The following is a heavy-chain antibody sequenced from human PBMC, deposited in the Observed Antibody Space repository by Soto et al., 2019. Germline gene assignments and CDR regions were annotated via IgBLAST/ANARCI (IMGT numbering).Heavy chain of an antibody. CDR3: AKVGPCSSTSCPYGMDV. J-gene: IGHJ6*02. Sequence: GGSLRLSCAASGFTFSSYGMHWVRQAPGKGLEWVAVISYDGSNKYYADSVKGRFTISRDNSKNTLYLQMNSLRAEDTAVYYCAKVGPCSSTSCPYGMDVWGRGTTVTVSS. V-gene: IGHV3-30*18. CDR2: ISYDGSNK. CDR1: GFTFSSYG. D-gene: IGHD2-2*01.